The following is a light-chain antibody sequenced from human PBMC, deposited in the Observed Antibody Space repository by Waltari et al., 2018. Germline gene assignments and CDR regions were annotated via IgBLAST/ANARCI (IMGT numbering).Light chain of an antibody. Sequence: DIQMTQSPSSVSASVGDRVTITRRASQGISNLLAWYQQKPGTAPKLLIYAASSLQTGVPERFSGSGSGTEFTLTISSLQPEDFATYYCQQASSFPITFGPGTKVDIK. J-gene: IGKJ3*01. V-gene: IGKV1-12*01. CDR3: QQASSFPIT. CDR2: AAS. CDR1: QGISNL.